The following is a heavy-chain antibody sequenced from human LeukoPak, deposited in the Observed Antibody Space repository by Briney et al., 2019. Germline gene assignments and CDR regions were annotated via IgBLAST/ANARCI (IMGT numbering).Heavy chain of an antibody. CDR2: IHPSGST. V-gene: IGHV4-4*07. Sequence: SETLSLTCTVSGDSISSYYWSWVRQPAGKGLEWIGRIHPSGSTNYNPSLKSRVTLSVDTSKNQFSLKLSSVTAADTAVYYCARGPPPDFDYWGRGTLVTVSS. J-gene: IGHJ4*02. CDR3: ARGPPPDFDY. CDR1: GDSISSYY.